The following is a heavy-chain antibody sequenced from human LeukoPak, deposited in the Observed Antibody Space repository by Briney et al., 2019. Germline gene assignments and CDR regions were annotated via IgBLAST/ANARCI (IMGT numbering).Heavy chain of an antibody. J-gene: IGHJ5*02. V-gene: IGHV4-39*01. Sequence: PSETLSLTCTVSGGSISSSSHSWGWIRQPPGKGLEWTGTIYYTGRTYYNPSLESRLTISVDTSKNQFSLKLTSVTAADTAIYYCAQSLGSGNWIGNWFDPWGQGSLVTVSS. D-gene: IGHD1-1*01. CDR1: GGSISSSSHS. CDR3: AQSLGSGNWIGNWFDP. CDR2: IYYTGRT.